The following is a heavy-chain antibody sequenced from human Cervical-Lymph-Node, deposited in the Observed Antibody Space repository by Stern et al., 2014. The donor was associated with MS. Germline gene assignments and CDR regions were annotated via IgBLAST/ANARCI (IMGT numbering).Heavy chain of an antibody. V-gene: IGHV1-69*01. D-gene: IGHD4-23*01. J-gene: IGHJ2*01. Sequence: HEQLAQSGAELNTPGSSGRISCKASGRTFTSYAINLVRQAPGQGPEWMGGIIPMFGTINYAQNFQGRVTISADESTGTAYMELTGLTSEDTAVFYCARDGRGNFFYFDLWGRGTLVTVSS. CDR2: IIPMFGTI. CDR3: ARDGRGNFFYFDL. CDR1: GRTFTSYA.